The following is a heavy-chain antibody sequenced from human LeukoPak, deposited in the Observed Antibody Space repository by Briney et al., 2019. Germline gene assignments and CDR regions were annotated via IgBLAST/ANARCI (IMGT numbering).Heavy chain of an antibody. D-gene: IGHD2-2*01. Sequence: GGSLRLSCTASGFTFSSYSMHWVRQAPGKGLEYISAIYCSGGSTYYANSVKGRFSISRDNSKNTPYLQMGSLRAGDTAVYYCARDRWGCTSTSCYDFGYWGQETLVTVSS. V-gene: IGHV3-64*01. CDR2: IYCSGGST. J-gene: IGHJ4*02. CDR3: ARDRWGCTSTSCYDFGY. CDR1: GFTFSSYS.